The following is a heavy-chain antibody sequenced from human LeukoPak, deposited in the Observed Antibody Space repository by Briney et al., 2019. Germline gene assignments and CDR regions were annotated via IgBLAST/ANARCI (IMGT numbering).Heavy chain of an antibody. CDR3: ASVCSSTSCYLNWFDP. V-gene: IGHV4-39*01. CDR1: GGSISSSSYY. Sequence: PSETLSLTSTVSGGSISSSSYYWGWIRQPPGKGLEWIGSIYYSGSTYYNPSLKSRVTISVDTSKNQFSLKLSSVTAADTAVYYCASVCSSTSCYLNWFDPWGQGTLVTVSS. D-gene: IGHD2-2*01. J-gene: IGHJ5*02. CDR2: IYYSGST.